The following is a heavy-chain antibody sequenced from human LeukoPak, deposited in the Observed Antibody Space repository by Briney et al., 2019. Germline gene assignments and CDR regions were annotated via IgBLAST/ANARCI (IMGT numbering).Heavy chain of an antibody. Sequence: GGSLRLSCAASGFTFSSYSMNWVRQAPGKGREWVSSISSSSSYIYYADSVKGRFTISRDNAKNSLYLQMNSLRAEDTAVYYCARYSSGWYWFDYWGQGTLVTVSS. J-gene: IGHJ4*02. V-gene: IGHV3-21*01. CDR1: GFTFSSYS. CDR3: ARYSSGWYWFDY. CDR2: ISSSSSYI. D-gene: IGHD6-19*01.